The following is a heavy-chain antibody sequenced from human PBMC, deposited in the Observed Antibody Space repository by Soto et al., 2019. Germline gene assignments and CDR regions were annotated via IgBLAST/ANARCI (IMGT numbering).Heavy chain of an antibody. J-gene: IGHJ5*02. D-gene: IGHD2-8*01. Sequence: QVQLVQSGAEVKKPGASVKVSCKTSGYTFTNYPITWVRQAPGQGLGWVGWISAYSGSTNYAQNLQGRVTMTTDTFTSTVYMELRSLRYDDTAVYYCARDLGGVLMALDPWGQGTLVTVSS. CDR2: ISAYSGST. V-gene: IGHV1-18*04. CDR3: ARDLGGVLMALDP. CDR1: GYTFTNYP.